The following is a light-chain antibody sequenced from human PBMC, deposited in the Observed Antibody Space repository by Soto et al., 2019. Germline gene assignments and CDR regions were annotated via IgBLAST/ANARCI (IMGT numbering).Light chain of an antibody. CDR2: YDS. J-gene: IGLJ2*01. CDR3: QVWDSSSDHPV. Sequence: SSELTQPPSVSVAPGKTARITCGGNNSGSKRVHWYQQKPGQAPVLVIYYDSDRPSGIPERFSGSNSGNTATLTISRVEDGDEADYYCQVWDSSSDHPVFGGGTKLTVL. V-gene: IGLV3-21*04. CDR1: NSGSKR.